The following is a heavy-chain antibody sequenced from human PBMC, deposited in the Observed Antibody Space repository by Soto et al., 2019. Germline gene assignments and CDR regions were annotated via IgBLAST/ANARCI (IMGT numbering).Heavy chain of an antibody. CDR2: IYWDDEK. Sequence: QITLRESGPTLVKATQTLTLTCTFSGFSLRTRGVGVGWVRQPPGKALEWLALIYWDDEKRYRPSLKSRLTITKDTSKNQVVLKVTNTDPVDTATYYCAHSPLTVAGSFDALDVWGQGTMVTVSS. CDR3: AHSPLTVAGSFDALDV. CDR1: GFSLRTRGVG. J-gene: IGHJ3*01. V-gene: IGHV2-5*02. D-gene: IGHD6-19*01.